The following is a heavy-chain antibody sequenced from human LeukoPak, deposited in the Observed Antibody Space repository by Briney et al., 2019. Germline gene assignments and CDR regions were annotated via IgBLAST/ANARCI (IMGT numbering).Heavy chain of an antibody. CDR3: ARDPDSSPAVGAFDI. Sequence: GGSLRLSCAASGFTFSSYAMHWVRQAPGKGLEWVAVISYDGSNKYYADSVKGRLTISRDNSKNTLYLQMNSLRAEDTAVYYCARDPDSSPAVGAFDIRGQGTMVTVSS. J-gene: IGHJ3*02. CDR1: GFTFSSYA. V-gene: IGHV3-30-3*01. CDR2: ISYDGSNK. D-gene: IGHD5-18*01.